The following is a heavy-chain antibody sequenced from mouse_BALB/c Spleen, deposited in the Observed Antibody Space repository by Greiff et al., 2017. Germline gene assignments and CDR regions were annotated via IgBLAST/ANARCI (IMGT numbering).Heavy chain of an antibody. CDR3: ARSDYGSSHWYFDV. Sequence: EVQLQQSGAELVRPGALVKLSCKASGFNIKDYYMHWVKQRPEQGLEWIGWIDPENGNTIYDPKFQGKASITADTSSNTAYLQLSSLTSEDSAVYYCARSDYGSSHWYFDVWGAGTTVTVSS. D-gene: IGHD1-1*01. CDR1: GFNIKDYY. CDR2: IDPENGNT. V-gene: IGHV14-1*02. J-gene: IGHJ1*01.